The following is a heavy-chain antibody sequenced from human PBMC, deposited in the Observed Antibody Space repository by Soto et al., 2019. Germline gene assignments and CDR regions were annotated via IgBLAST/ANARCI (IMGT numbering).Heavy chain of an antibody. CDR1: GFTVSSNY. V-gene: IGHV3-66*01. J-gene: IGHJ6*03. D-gene: IGHD3-10*01. CDR2: IYSGGST. Sequence: GGSLRLSCAASGFTVSSNYMSWVRQAPGKGLEWVSVIYSGGSTYYADSVEGRFTISRDNSKNTLYLQMNSLRAEDTAVYYCARAGGGWFGELSSPGHYYYYMDVWGKGTTVTVSS. CDR3: ARAGGGWFGELSSPGHYYYYMDV.